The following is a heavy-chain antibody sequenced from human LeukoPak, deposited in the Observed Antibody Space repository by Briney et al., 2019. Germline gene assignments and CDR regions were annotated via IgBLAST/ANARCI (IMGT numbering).Heavy chain of an antibody. D-gene: IGHD1-1*01. Sequence: GGSLRLSCAASGFTFSSYAMSWVRQAPGKGLEWVSAISGSGGSTYYADSVKGRFTISRDNSKNTLYLQMNSLKTEDTAVYYCTTGSPYNWNGGIDYWGQGTLVTVSS. CDR1: GFTFSSYA. CDR2: ISGSGGST. CDR3: TTGSPYNWNGGIDY. J-gene: IGHJ4*02. V-gene: IGHV3-23*01.